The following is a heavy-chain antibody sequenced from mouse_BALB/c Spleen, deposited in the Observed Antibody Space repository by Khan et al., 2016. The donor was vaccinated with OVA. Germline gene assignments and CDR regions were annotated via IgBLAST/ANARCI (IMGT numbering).Heavy chain of an antibody. CDR1: GYTLTDYG. D-gene: IGHD2-1*01. J-gene: IGHJ3*01. Sequence: QEVQSGPELKKPGETVKISCKASGYTLTDYGMNWVKQAPGKGLKWMGWINTYTGEATYADDFKGRFAFSLETSANTAYLQINNLKTEDTATYFCSRSNGNYWFAYWGQGTLVTVSA. CDR2: INTYTGEA. CDR3: SRSNGNYWFAY. V-gene: IGHV9-3-1*01.